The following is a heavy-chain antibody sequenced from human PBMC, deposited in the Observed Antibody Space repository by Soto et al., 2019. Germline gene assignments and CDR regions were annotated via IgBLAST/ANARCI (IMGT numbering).Heavy chain of an antibody. J-gene: IGHJ1*01. Sequence: SETLSLTCTVSGGSLSSGGYYWSWIRQHPGKGLEWIGYIYYSGSTYYNPSLKSRVTISVDTSKNQFSLKLSSVTAADTAVYYRARGRHESEMAKHPEYLQHWGQGTLVTVSS. CDR2: IYYSGST. CDR3: ARGRHESEMAKHPEYLQH. D-gene: IGHD5-12*01. CDR1: GGSLSSGGYY. V-gene: IGHV4-31*03.